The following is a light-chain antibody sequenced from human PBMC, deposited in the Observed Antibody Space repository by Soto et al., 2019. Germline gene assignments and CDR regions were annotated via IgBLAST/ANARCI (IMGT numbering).Light chain of an antibody. J-gene: IGKJ1*01. V-gene: IGKV1-5*03. CDR2: KAS. CDR1: QSFSNW. Sequence: DIQMTQSPSTLSASVGDTVTITCRASQSFSNWLAWYQQKPGKAPKFLNYKASTLESGVPPRFSGSGSGTEFTLTISSLQPDDFATYYCQQYNSYSWTFGQGTKVEIK. CDR3: QQYNSYSWT.